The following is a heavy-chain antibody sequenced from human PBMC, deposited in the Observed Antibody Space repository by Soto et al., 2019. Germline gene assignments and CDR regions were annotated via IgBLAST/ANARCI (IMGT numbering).Heavy chain of an antibody. V-gene: IGHV2-5*02. CDR3: ARLVVASITYYFDS. J-gene: IGHJ4*02. Sequence: QITLKESGPTLVKPTQTLTLTCTFSGFSLSSSGVGVGWIRQPPGKALEWLTFIYWDDDKRYSPSLKSRLTITKNTSKNPVVITLTNMDPVDTATYYCARLVVASITYYFDSWGQGTLLTVSS. CDR1: GFSLSSSGVG. D-gene: IGHD3-3*02. CDR2: IYWDDDK.